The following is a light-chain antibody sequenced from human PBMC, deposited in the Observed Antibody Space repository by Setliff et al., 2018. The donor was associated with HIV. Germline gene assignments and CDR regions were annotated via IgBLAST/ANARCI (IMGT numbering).Light chain of an antibody. CDR1: SSNIGGNT. J-gene: IGLJ3*02. Sequence: SASGTPGQRVTISCSGSSSNIGGNTVNWYQQLPGTAPKLLIYSNNQRPSGVPDRFSGSKSGTSASLAISGLQSEDEADYYCAAWDDSLNGPVFGGGTKVTVL. CDR3: AAWDDSLNGPV. V-gene: IGLV1-44*01. CDR2: SNN.